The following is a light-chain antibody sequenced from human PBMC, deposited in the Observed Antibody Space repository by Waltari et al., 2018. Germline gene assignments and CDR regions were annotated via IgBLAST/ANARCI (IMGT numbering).Light chain of an antibody. CDR3: HQNYNSPRT. V-gene: IGKV1-39*01. CDR2: GAS. J-gene: IGKJ1*01. Sequence: DIQMTQSPASLSAAGGDTVSITCRASQSINTFLTWYQQKPGKAPNLIIYGASNLFRGVSSRFSGSGSGTDFSLTITNLQPEDFATYYCHQNYNSPRTFGQGTKVHIK. CDR1: QSINTF.